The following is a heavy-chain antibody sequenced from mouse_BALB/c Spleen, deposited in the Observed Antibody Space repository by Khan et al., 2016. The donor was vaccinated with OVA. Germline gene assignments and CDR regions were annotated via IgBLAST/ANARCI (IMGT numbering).Heavy chain of an antibody. D-gene: IGHD1-1*01. J-gene: IGHJ2*01. CDR3: TRIYRSDFDY. V-gene: IGHV1-20*02. CDR1: GYSFTGYF. Sequence: AQLQQSGPELVRPGASVKISCKASGYSFTGYFMNWVMQSHGKSLEWIGRINPHIGETFYNQRFKDKATLTVDESSSTAHMELRSLASEDSAVYYCTRIYRSDFDYWGQGTTLTVSS. CDR2: INPHIGET.